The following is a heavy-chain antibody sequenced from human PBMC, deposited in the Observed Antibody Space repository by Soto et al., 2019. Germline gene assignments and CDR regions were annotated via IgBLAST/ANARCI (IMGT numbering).Heavy chain of an antibody. V-gene: IGHV3-11*01. Sequence: GGSLRLSCAASGFTFSSYAMSWIRQAPGKGLEWISYISNTGSTKYYADSVKGRFTISRDNAKNSLYLQMNSLRGEDTAVYYCARDYYGDYILDYWGQGTLVTVSS. D-gene: IGHD4-17*01. CDR1: GFTFSSYA. J-gene: IGHJ4*02. CDR3: ARDYYGDYILDY. CDR2: ISNTGSTK.